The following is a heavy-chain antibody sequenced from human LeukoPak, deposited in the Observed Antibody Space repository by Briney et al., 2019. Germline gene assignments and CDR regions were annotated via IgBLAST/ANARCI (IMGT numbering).Heavy chain of an antibody. Sequence: GGSLRLSCAASGFTVSSNYMSWVRQAPGKGLEWVSVIYSGGSTYYADSVNGRFTISRDNSKNTLYLQMNSLRAEDTAVYYCARDGYKSDPYYFDYWGQGTLVTVSS. V-gene: IGHV3-53*01. J-gene: IGHJ4*02. CDR1: GFTVSSNY. CDR3: ARDGYKSDPYYFDY. D-gene: IGHD5-24*01. CDR2: IYSGGST.